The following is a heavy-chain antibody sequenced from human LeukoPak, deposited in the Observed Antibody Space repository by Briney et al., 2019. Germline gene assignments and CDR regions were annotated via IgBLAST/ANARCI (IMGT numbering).Heavy chain of an antibody. J-gene: IGHJ4*02. V-gene: IGHV1-18*01. Sequence: ASVKVSCKASGYTFTSYGISWVRQAPGQGLEWMGWISAYNGNTNYAQKLQGRVTTTTDTSTSTAYMELRSLRSDDTAVYYCARAAGVSGYDPLTHWGQGTLVTVSS. CDR3: ARAAGVSGYDPLTH. CDR2: ISAYNGNT. CDR1: GYTFTSYG. D-gene: IGHD5-12*01.